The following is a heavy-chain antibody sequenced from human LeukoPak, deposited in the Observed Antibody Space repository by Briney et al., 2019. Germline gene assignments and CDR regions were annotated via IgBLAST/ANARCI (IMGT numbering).Heavy chain of an antibody. CDR3: SRGSTYLNYFHF. D-gene: IGHD1-26*01. Sequence: PSETLSLTCTVSGGSISSYYWSWIRQPPGKGLEWIGYIYYSGSTNYNPSLKSRVTISVDTSKNQFSLKLSSVTAADTAVYYCSRGSTYLNYFHFWGLGTLVTVSS. J-gene: IGHJ4*02. V-gene: IGHV4-59*01. CDR2: IYYSGST. CDR1: GGSISSYY.